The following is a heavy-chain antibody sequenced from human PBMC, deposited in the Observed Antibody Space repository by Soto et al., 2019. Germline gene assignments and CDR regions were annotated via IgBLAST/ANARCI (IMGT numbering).Heavy chain of an antibody. D-gene: IGHD3-10*01. Sequence: GGTLRLSCSASGFTFSSYAMHWVRQAPGKGLEYVSDISSNGGSTYYADSVKGRFTISRDNSKNTLYLQMSSLRAEDTAVYYCVKDVITIMGVGAFDNWGPETMLTVSS. J-gene: IGHJ3*02. CDR3: VKDVITIMGVGAFDN. CDR1: GFTFSSYA. CDR2: ISSNGGST. V-gene: IGHV3-64D*06.